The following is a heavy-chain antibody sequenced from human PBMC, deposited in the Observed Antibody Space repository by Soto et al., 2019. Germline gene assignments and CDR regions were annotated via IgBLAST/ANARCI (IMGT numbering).Heavy chain of an antibody. CDR3: ARGWLHNYYYYYYMDV. CDR1: GGSISNFY. Sequence: SETLSLTCTVSGGSISNFYWSWLRQPPGKGLEWIGHIYDSGSANYNPSLKSRVTILVDTSKNHFSLKLNSVTAADTAVYYCARGWLHNYYYYYYMDVWGKGTTVTVSS. CDR2: IYDSGSA. J-gene: IGHJ6*03. V-gene: IGHV4-59*08. D-gene: IGHD3-22*01.